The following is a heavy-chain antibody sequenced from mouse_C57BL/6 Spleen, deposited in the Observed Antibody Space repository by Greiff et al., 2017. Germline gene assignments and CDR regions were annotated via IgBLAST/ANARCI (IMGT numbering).Heavy chain of an antibody. D-gene: IGHD1-1*01. V-gene: IGHV5-4*01. CDR3: ARDGSSYYWYCDV. CDR2: LSDGGSYT. J-gene: IGHJ1*03. CDR1: GFTFSSYA. Sequence: EVNVVASGGGLVKPGGSLKLSCAASGFTFSSYAMSWVRQTPEKRLEWVATLSDGGSYTYYPDNVKGRFTISRDNAKNNLYLQMSHLKSEDTAMYYCARDGSSYYWYCDVWGTGTTVTVSS.